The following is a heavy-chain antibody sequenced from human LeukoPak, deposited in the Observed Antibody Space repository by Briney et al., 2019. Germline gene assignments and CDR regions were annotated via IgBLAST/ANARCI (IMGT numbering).Heavy chain of an antibody. Sequence: GGSLRLSCAASGFSFSDYSMNWVRQAPGKGLEWVSSISRSSRHIYYGDTVKGRFTVARDNAKNSLFLQMNSLRVEGSAVYYCARDREDGGSYVNWGQGTLVTVSS. J-gene: IGHJ4*02. CDR1: GFSFSDYS. CDR2: ISRSSRHI. CDR3: ARDREDGGSYVN. V-gene: IGHV3-21*01. D-gene: IGHD5-18*01.